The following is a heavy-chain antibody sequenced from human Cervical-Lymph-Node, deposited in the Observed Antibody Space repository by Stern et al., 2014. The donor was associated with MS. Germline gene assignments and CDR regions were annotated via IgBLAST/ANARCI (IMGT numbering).Heavy chain of an antibody. CDR1: GVSISYYY. V-gene: IGHV4-59*01. Sequence: QLQESGPGLVKPSETLSLTCTVSGVSISYYYWTWVRQPPGKGLEWIGYGYYSGSTNYNPSLKSRLTISVDTSKNQFSLKLSSVTAADTAVYYCARGRGGSNPYYYGMDVWGQGTTVTVSS. J-gene: IGHJ6*02. CDR3: ARGRGGSNPYYYGMDV. CDR2: GYYSGST. D-gene: IGHD2-15*01.